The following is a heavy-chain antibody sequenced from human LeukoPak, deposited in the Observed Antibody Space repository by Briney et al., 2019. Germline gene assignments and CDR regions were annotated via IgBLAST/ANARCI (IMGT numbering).Heavy chain of an antibody. CDR2: IYTGGNT. Sequence: GGSLRLSCAASGFTFDSNYLSWVRQAPGKGLEWVSTIYTGGNTYYAASVKGRSTISRDFSKNTVFLHMNSLRAEDTAMYYCARGDDSGYYDYFDYWGQGALVTVSS. CDR3: ARGDDSGYYDYFDY. D-gene: IGHD3-22*01. CDR1: GFTFDSNY. V-gene: IGHV3-53*01. J-gene: IGHJ4*02.